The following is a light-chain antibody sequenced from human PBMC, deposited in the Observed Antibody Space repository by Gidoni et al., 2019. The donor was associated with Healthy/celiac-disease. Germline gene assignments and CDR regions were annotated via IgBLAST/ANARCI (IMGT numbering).Light chain of an antibody. V-gene: IGKV1-39*01. CDR1: QSISSY. CDR3: QQSYSTPPWT. CDR2: AAS. J-gene: IGKJ1*01. Sequence: EIQMTQSPSSQSASVGDRVTITCRASQSISSYLNWYQQKPGKAPKLLIYAASSLQSGVPSRFSGSGSGTDFTLTISSLQPEDFATYYCQQSYSTPPWTFGQGTKVEIK.